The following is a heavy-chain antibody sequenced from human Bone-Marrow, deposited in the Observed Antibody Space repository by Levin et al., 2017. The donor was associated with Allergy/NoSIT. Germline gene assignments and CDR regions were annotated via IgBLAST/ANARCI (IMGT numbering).Heavy chain of an antibody. D-gene: IGHD5-12*01. CDR2: IKQDGSET. J-gene: IGHJ4*02. CDR1: GFTFSRYW. CDR3: ARGGGYDGGNFDL. V-gene: IGHV3-7*03. Sequence: RGESLKISCAASGFTFSRYWMTWVRQAPGKGLEWLANIKQDGSETYYLDSVEGRFTISRDNARNSLSLQMDRLRAEDTALYYCARGGGYDGGNFDLWGQGTLVTVSS.